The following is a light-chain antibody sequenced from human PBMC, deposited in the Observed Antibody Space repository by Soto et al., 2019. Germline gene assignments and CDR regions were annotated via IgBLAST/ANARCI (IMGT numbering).Light chain of an antibody. CDR1: QSMSSW. Sequence: DIQMTQSPPTLSASVGDRVTITCRASQSMSSWLAWYQQKPGKAPNLLIYDASSLKSGVPSRFSGSKSETEFTCTIISLQPDDFATYYCQQYSSYPYTFGQGTKLEIK. CDR3: QQYSSYPYT. J-gene: IGKJ2*01. V-gene: IGKV1-5*01. CDR2: DAS.